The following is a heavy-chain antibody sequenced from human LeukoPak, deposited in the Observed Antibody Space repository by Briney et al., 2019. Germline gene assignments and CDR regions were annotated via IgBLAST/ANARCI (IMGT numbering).Heavy chain of an antibody. J-gene: IGHJ4*02. D-gene: IGHD3-10*01. V-gene: IGHV3-23*01. CDR1: GFTFSTYV. CDR2: ISPSGDST. Sequence: PGGSLRLSCAASGFTFSTYVMNWVRQAPGKGLEWVSVISPSGDSTYYADSVKGRFTISRDNSKNTFYLQMNSLGADDTAIYYCAKLAGGVLDYWGQGTLATVSS. CDR3: AKLAGGVLDY.